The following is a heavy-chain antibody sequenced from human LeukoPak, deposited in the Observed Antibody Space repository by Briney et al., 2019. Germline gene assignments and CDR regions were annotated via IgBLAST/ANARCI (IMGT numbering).Heavy chain of an antibody. CDR2: IYNSGST. J-gene: IGHJ6*02. Sequence: PSETLSLTCTVSGSSISIFYWNWIRQPPGKGLEWIGSIYNSGSTTYNPSLKSRVTISGDTSKNQFSLKLSSVTAADTAVYYCAGALVLIGGMDVWGQGTTVTVSS. CDR3: AGALVLIGGMDV. CDR1: GSSISIFY. V-gene: IGHV4-59*12.